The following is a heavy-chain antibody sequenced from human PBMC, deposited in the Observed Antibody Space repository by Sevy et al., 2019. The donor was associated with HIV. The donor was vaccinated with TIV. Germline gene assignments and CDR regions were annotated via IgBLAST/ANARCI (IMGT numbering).Heavy chain of an antibody. V-gene: IGHV3-74*01. CDR2: INSDGSST. Sequence: GSLRLSCAASGFTFSSYWMHWVRQAPGKGLVWVSRINSDGSSTSYADSVKGRFTISRDNAKNTLYLQMNSLRAEDTAVYYCARDGNFLDYYYGMDVWGQGTTVTVSS. CDR1: GFTFSSYW. CDR3: ARDGNFLDYYYGMDV. J-gene: IGHJ6*02. D-gene: IGHD1-26*01.